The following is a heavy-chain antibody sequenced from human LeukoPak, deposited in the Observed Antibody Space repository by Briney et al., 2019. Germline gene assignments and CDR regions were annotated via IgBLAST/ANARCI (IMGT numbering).Heavy chain of an antibody. D-gene: IGHD1-20*01. CDR3: LRDLNWSLDQ. CDR2: IKSDGITI. V-gene: IGHV3-74*01. Sequence: GGSPRLSCAASGFTFSNYMMHWVRQAPGKGLVWVSRIKSDGITITYADSVKGRSTISRDNAKNTLYLQMNSLRAEDTAVYYCLRDLNWSLDQWGQGTLVTVSS. J-gene: IGHJ4*02. CDR1: GFTFSNYM.